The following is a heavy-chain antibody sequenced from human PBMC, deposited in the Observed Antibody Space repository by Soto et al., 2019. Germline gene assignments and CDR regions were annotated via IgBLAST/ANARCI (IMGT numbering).Heavy chain of an antibody. CDR1: GYSISSGYY. CDR2: IYHSGST. Sequence: PSETLSLTCAVSGYSISSGYYWGWIRQPPGKGLEWIGSIYHSGSTYYNPSLKSRVTISVDTSKNQFSLKLSSVTAADTAVYYCERVTRQLEFDYWGQGTPVTVSS. CDR3: ERVTRQLEFDY. J-gene: IGHJ4*02. D-gene: IGHD6-13*01. V-gene: IGHV4-38-2*01.